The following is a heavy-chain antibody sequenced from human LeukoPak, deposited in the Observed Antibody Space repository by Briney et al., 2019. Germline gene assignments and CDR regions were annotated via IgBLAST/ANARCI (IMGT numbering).Heavy chain of an antibody. CDR2: IYTSGST. CDR1: GGSISSYY. D-gene: IGHD3-22*01. V-gene: IGHV4-4*07. CDR3: ARSSYYYDSSYAFDI. Sequence: SETLSLTCTVSGGSISSYYWSWIRQPAGKGPEWIGRIYTSGSTNYNPSLKSRVTMSVDTSKNQFSLKLSSVTAADTAVYYCARSSYYYDSSYAFDIWGQGTMVTVSS. J-gene: IGHJ3*02.